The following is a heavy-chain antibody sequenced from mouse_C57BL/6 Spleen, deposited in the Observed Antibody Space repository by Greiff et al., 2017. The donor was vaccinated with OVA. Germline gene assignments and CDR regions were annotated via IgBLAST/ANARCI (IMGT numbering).Heavy chain of an antibody. CDR2: ISSGSSTI. J-gene: IGHJ2*01. V-gene: IGHV5-17*01. D-gene: IGHD1-1*01. CDR1: GFTFSDYG. CDR3: ARGDYYGSYFDY. Sequence: EVQRVESGGGLVKPGGSLKLSCAASGFTFSDYGMHWVRQAPEKGLEWVAYISSGSSTIYYADTVKGRFTISRDNAKNTLFLQMTSPRSEDTAMYYCARGDYYGSYFDYWGQGTTLTVSS.